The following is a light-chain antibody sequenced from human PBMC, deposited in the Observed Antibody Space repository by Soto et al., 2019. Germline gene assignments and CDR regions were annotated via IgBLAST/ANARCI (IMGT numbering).Light chain of an antibody. V-gene: IGKV1D-16*01. CDR3: QQYSTYPYT. CDR2: AAS. Sequence: DIQMTQSPSSLSASVGDRITITCRASQGIGSWLAWYQQRPEKVPRSLIYAASSLQSGVPSRFSGSGSGTDFTLIISSLQPEDFATYYCQQYSTYPYTFGQGTKLEIK. J-gene: IGKJ2*01. CDR1: QGIGSW.